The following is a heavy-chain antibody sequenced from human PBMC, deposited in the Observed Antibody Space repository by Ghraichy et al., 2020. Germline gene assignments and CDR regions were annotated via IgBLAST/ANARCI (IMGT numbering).Heavy chain of an antibody. D-gene: IGHD2-2*01. V-gene: IGHV1-2*04. J-gene: IGHJ6*02. CDR1: GYTFTGYY. Sequence: ASVKVSCKASGYTFTGYYMHWVRQAPGQGLEWMGWINPNSGGTNYAQKFQGWVTMTRDTSISTAYMELSRLRSDDTAVHYCARGYCSSTSCYGADYYYGMDVWGQGTTVTVSS. CDR2: INPNSGGT. CDR3: ARGYCSSTSCYGADYYYGMDV.